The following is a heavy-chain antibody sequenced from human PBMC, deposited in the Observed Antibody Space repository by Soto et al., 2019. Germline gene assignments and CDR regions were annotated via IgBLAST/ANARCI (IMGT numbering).Heavy chain of an antibody. CDR1: GFSLSTSGVG. J-gene: IGHJ5*02. D-gene: IGHD3-3*01. Sequence: QITLKESGPTLVNPTQTLTLTCTFSGFSLSTSGVGVGWIRQPPGKALEWLALIYWNDDKRYSPSLKSRLTITKDTSKNQVVLTMTNMDPVDTATYYCAHSYYYDFWSGPNWFDPWGQGTLVTVSS. CDR2: IYWNDDK. CDR3: AHSYYYDFWSGPNWFDP. V-gene: IGHV2-5*01.